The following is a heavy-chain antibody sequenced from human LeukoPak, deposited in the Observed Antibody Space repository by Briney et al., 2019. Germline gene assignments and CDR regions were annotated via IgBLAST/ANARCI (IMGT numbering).Heavy chain of an antibody. CDR3: AKWGDYDILTGYYVSDF. J-gene: IGHJ4*02. V-gene: IGHV3-23*01. D-gene: IGHD3-9*01. CDR2: ITGSGDTT. CDR1: GFIFRYYA. Sequence: GGSLRLSCAASGFIFRYYAMSWVRQAPGKGLEWVSAITGSGDTTYYADSVKGRFTISRDNSKNTLYVEMNTLRAEDTAVYYCAKWGDYDILTGYYVSDFWGQGTLVTVSS.